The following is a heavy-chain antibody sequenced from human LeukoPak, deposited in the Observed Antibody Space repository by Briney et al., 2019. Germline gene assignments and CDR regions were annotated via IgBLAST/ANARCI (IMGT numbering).Heavy chain of an antibody. CDR3: ARGRRSGYYFYGMDV. D-gene: IGHD3-22*01. CDR1: GGSFSGYY. J-gene: IGHJ6*02. CDR2: INHNRGT. V-gene: IGHV4-34*01. Sequence: SETLSLTCAVSGGSFSGYYWSWIRQPPGKGLEWIGEINHNRGTNYNPSLKRPVTISLDTSKNQFSLKLRSVTAADTAVYYCARGRRSGYYFYGMDVWGQGTTVTVSS.